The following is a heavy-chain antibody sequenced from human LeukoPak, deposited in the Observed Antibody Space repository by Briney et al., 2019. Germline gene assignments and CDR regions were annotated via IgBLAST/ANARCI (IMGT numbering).Heavy chain of an antibody. CDR3: AGGGIYYDSSGLDY. Sequence: PSETLSLTCTVSGGSISSYYWSWIRQPPGKGLEWIGYIYYSGSTNYNPSLKSRVTISVDTSKNQFSLKLSSVTAADTAVYYCAGGGIYYDSSGLDYWGQGTLVTVSS. CDR1: GGSISSYY. V-gene: IGHV4-59*01. D-gene: IGHD3-22*01. CDR2: IYYSGST. J-gene: IGHJ4*02.